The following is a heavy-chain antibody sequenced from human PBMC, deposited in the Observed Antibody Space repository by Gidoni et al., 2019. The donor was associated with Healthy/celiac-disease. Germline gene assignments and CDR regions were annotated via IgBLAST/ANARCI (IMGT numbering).Heavy chain of an antibody. D-gene: IGHD7-27*01. CDR2: MNPNSGNT. J-gene: IGHJ4*02. Sequence: QVQLVQSGAEVKKPGASVKVSCKASGYTSTSYDINWVRQATGQGLEWMGWMNPNSGNTGYAQKFQGRVTMTRNTSISTAYMELSSLRSEDTAVYYCARLGSHWGSEDDDYWGQGTLVTVSS. CDR3: ARLGSHWGSEDDDY. V-gene: IGHV1-8*01. CDR1: GYTSTSYD.